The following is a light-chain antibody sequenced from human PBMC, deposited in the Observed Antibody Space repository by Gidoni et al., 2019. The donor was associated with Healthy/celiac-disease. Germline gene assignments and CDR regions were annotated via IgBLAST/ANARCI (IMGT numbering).Light chain of an antibody. CDR1: SSNIGSNT. J-gene: IGLJ2*01. CDR2: RTN. V-gene: IGLV1-44*01. Sequence: QSVLTQPPSASGTPGQRVTISCSGSSSNIGSNTVNWYQQLPGTAPKLLNYRTNQRPSGVPVRFAGSKSGTSASLAISGLQSEDEADYYCAAWDDSLNGVVFGGGTKLTVL. CDR3: AAWDDSLNGVV.